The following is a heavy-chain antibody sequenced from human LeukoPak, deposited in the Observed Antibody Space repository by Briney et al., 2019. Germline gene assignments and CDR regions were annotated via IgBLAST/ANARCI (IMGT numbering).Heavy chain of an antibody. Sequence: GGSLRPSCAASGFTFSSYAMSWVRQAPGKGLECISGFSGSGGSTYYADSVRGRFTISRDNSKNTLYLQMNSLRAEDTAVYYCAKGQSQYYYDSSGYYYVLYFDYWGQGTLVTVSS. J-gene: IGHJ4*02. CDR3: AKGQSQYYYDSSGYYYVLYFDY. V-gene: IGHV3-23*01. D-gene: IGHD3-22*01. CDR1: GFTFSSYA. CDR2: FSGSGGST.